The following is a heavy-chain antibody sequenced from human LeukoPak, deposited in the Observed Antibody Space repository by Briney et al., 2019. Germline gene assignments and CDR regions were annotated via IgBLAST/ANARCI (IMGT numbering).Heavy chain of an antibody. CDR2: ISADNGNT. V-gene: IGHV1-18*01. J-gene: IGHJ2*01. CDR3: ARHPDSSGYYGVPPPHWYFDL. D-gene: IGHD3-22*01. CDR1: GYTFTTYG. Sequence: ASVKVSCKASGYTFTTYGISWVRQAPGQGPEWMGWISADNGNTKYAQKFQGRVTMTTDTSTSTAYMELRSLRSDDTAVYYCARHPDSSGYYGVPPPHWYFDLWGRGTLVTVSS.